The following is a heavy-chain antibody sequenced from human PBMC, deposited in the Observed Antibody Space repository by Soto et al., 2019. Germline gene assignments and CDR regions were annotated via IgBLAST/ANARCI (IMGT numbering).Heavy chain of an antibody. Sequence: SGPTLVNPTQTLTLTCTFSGFSLSTSGVGVGWIRQPPGKALEWLALIYWNDDKRYSPSLKSRLTITKDTSKDQVVLTMTNMDPVDTATYYCAHRLRYSGLAYHYFDYWGQGTLVTVSS. V-gene: IGHV2-5*01. D-gene: IGHD1-26*01. CDR3: AHRLRYSGLAYHYFDY. CDR1: GFSLSTSGVG. J-gene: IGHJ4*02. CDR2: IYWNDDK.